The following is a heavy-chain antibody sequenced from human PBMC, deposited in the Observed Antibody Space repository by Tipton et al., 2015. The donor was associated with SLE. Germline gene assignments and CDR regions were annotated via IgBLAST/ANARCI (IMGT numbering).Heavy chain of an antibody. CDR3: ARGLGTIAFD. CDR2: INHRGST. Sequence: LRLSCAVYGGSISSSSSYYWAWIRQPPGKGVEWIGEINHRGSTNYNPSLKSRVTISVDTSRTQFSLKLSSVTAADTAVYFCARGLGTIAFDWGQGTLVTVSS. CDR1: GGSISSSSSYY. D-gene: IGHD3-16*01. J-gene: IGHJ4*02. V-gene: IGHV4-34*01.